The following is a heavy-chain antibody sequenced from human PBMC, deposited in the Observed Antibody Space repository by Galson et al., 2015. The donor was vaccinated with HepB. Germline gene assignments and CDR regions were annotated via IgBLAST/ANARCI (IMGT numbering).Heavy chain of an antibody. J-gene: IGHJ6*02. CDR3: ARGPACGGSCYSGGPYYYYYYGMDV. CDR1: GFTFSSYS. CDR2: ISSSSSYI. D-gene: IGHD2-15*01. V-gene: IGHV3-21*01. Sequence: SLRLSCAASGFTFSSYSMNWVRQAPGKGLEWVSSISSSSSYIYYADSVKGRFTISRDNAKNSLYLQMNSLRAEDTAVYYCARGPACGGSCYSGGPYYYYYYGMDVWGQGTTVTVSS.